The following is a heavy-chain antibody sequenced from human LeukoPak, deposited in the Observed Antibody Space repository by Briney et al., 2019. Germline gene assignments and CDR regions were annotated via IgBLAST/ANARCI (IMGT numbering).Heavy chain of an antibody. Sequence: GGSLRLSCAASGFTFSNYAMSWVRQAPGKGLEWVSSISHSNSYIYYADSVKGRFTISRDNARNSLYLQMNSLRAEDTAVYYCARAQSTGGLVPLYFNYWGQGTLVTVSS. CDR2: ISHSNSYI. V-gene: IGHV3-21*01. CDR1: GFTFSNYA. J-gene: IGHJ4*02. CDR3: ARAQSTGGLVPLYFNY. D-gene: IGHD3/OR15-3a*01.